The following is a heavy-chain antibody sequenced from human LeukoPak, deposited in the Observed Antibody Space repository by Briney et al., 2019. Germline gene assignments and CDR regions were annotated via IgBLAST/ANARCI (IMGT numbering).Heavy chain of an antibody. J-gene: IGHJ3*02. CDR1: GFPFSTYW. D-gene: IGHD1-26*01. CDR2: IKEDGSEK. V-gene: IGHV3-7*01. CDR3: APEVWELQGASDI. Sequence: TGGSLRLSCAASGFPFSTYWMTWVRQAPGRGLEWVANIKEDGSEKFYVDSVRGRFTISRDNAKNSLFLQMTRLRAEDTALYYCAPEVWELQGASDIWGQGTMVTVSS.